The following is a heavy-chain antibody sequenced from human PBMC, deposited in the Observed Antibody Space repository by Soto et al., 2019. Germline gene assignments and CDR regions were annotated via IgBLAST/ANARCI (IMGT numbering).Heavy chain of an antibody. J-gene: IGHJ4*02. D-gene: IGHD2-2*01. V-gene: IGHV3-7*01. Sequence: GGSLRLSCAASGFTFSIYWMTWVRQAPGKGLEWVANIKQGGSETYYVDSVKGRFTISRDNAKNSLYLQMSSLRAEDTAVYFCARYCDTTSCYGGFDSWGLGTLVTVSS. CDR2: IKQGGSET. CDR1: GFTFSIYW. CDR3: ARYCDTTSCYGGFDS.